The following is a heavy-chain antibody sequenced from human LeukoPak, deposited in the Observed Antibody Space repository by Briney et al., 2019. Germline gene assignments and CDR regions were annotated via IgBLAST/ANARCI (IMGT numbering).Heavy chain of an antibody. V-gene: IGHV3-7*01. J-gene: IGHJ4*02. CDR3: TRDNVMGSY. D-gene: IGHD3-16*01. CDR2: INEDGSKK. Sequence: QPGGSLRLSCAASGFTFSSYAMSWVRQAPGKGLEWVAGINEDGSKKNYVDSVKGRFTISRDNAENSLYLQMNSLRAEDTAVYYCTRDNVMGSYWGQGALVTVSS. CDR1: GFTFSSYA.